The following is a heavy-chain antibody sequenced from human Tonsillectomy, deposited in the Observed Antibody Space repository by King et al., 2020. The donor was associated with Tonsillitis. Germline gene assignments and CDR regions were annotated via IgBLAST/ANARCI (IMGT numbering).Heavy chain of an antibody. CDR2: IRYDGSNK. CDR3: AKDWGIVGATTPDS. J-gene: IGHJ4*02. CDR1: GFTFSTYG. Sequence: VQLVESGGGVVQPGGSLRLSCAASGFTFSTYGMHWVRQAPGKGLEWVAFIRYDGSNKYYADSVKGRFTISRDNSKNTLYLQMNSLRAEDTAMYYCAKDWGIVGATTPDSWGQGTLLTVSS. D-gene: IGHD1-26*01. V-gene: IGHV3-30*02.